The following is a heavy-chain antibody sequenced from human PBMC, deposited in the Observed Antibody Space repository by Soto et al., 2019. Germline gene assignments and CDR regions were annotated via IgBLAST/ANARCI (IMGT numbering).Heavy chain of an antibody. J-gene: IGHJ3*02. CDR1: GVSISNSIYH. V-gene: IGHV4-39*01. Sequence: SEPMSPTYTDSGVSISNSIYHWRWFRLPPGNGLEWIGSIYYSWSTYYNPSLKSRVTISVDTSKNQFSLKLSSVTAADTAVYYCAKGGSGSYSNAFDIWGQGTMVS. CDR2: IYYSWST. CDR3: AKGGSGSYSNAFDI. D-gene: IGHD3-10*01.